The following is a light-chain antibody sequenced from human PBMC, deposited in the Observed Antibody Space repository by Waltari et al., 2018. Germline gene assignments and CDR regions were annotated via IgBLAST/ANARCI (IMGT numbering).Light chain of an antibody. Sequence: SSELTQDPAVSVVLGQTVKITCQGDSLKTYHPSLYQQKPGQAPVLVIYGKNIRPSGIPDRLSGSRSGNTASLTVTGAQAEDEADYYCNSRDTSGFPVVFGGGTKVTVL. CDR1: SLKTYH. V-gene: IGLV3-19*01. J-gene: IGLJ2*01. CDR3: NSRDTSGFPVV. CDR2: GKN.